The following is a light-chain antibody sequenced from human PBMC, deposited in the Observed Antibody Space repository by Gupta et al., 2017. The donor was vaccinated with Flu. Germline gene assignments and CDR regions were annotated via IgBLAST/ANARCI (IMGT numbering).Light chain of an antibody. CDR2: EAS. Sequence: SLCASVGDRGASTCQAKEDIRNYLTWYKQKPRKAPNLLIYEASTWETGVSSRFSGTGSGRDFTLTITNRQEEEQATYCCHQFENGPHISFGHGTXVDV. CDR1: EDIRNY. J-gene: IGKJ3*01. CDR3: HQFENGPHIS. V-gene: IGKV1-33*01.